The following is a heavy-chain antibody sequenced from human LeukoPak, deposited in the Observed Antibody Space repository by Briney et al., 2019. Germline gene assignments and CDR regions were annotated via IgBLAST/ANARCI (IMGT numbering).Heavy chain of an antibody. CDR3: AKEAYSSGYFFDY. Sequence: GGSLRLSCAASGFTFDDYAMHWVRQAPGKGLEWVSGISWNSGSIGYADSVKGRFTISRDNAKNSLYLQMNSLRAEDTALYYCAKEAYSSGYFFDYWGQGTLVTVSS. CDR2: ISWNSGSI. J-gene: IGHJ4*02. CDR1: GFTFDDYA. D-gene: IGHD6-19*01. V-gene: IGHV3-9*01.